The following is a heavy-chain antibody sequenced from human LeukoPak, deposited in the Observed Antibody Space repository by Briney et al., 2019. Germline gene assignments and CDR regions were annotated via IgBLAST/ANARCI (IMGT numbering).Heavy chain of an antibody. CDR2: ISRSGSTI. V-gene: IGHV3-48*04. Sequence: GGSLRLSCAASGFTFSSYAMHWVRQAPGKGLEWISYISRSGSTIYYADSVKGRFTISRDNAKNSLYLQMNSLRAEDTAVYYCARVLFYCSSTSCYYFDYWGQGTLVTVSS. CDR3: ARVLFYCSSTSCYYFDY. D-gene: IGHD2-2*01. CDR1: GFTFSSYA. J-gene: IGHJ4*02.